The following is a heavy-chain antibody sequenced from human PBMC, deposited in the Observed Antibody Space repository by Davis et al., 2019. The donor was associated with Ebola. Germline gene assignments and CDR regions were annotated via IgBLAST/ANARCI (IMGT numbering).Heavy chain of an antibody. D-gene: IGHD1-1*01. Sequence: GSLRLSCTVSGDFISTYYWNWIRQSPGKGLEWIGYIYDGGSTYYNPSLKSRVTISVDTSKNQFSLNLSSVTAADTAVYYCATTQDDNWNDVAFDIWGQGTVVTVSS. CDR1: GDFISTYY. V-gene: IGHV4-59*13. CDR3: ATTQDDNWNDVAFDI. J-gene: IGHJ3*02. CDR2: IYDGGST.